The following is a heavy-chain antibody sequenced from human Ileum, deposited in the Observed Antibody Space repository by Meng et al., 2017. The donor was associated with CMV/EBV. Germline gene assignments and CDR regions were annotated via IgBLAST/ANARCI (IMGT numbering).Heavy chain of an antibody. Sequence: QLKPHSLTAGLLNPSDTLSLLFAVHGWSLMSYHWTWTLQPPGTHLDWIGEVTRIGSTNYNPSLKGRLIISLDTSTNQFSLNLNSVTAADTAIYNWARGSSQVWELLHYWGQGTLVTVS. D-gene: IGHD1-26*01. CDR2: VTRIGST. CDR3: ARGSSQVWELLHY. CDR1: GWSLMSYH. V-gene: IGHV4-34*01. J-gene: IGHJ4*02.